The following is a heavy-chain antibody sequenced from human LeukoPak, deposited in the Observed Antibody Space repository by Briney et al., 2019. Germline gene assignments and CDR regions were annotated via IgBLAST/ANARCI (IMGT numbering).Heavy chain of an antibody. CDR3: ARGGYSGTYYFDY. CDR1: GFTVGSNY. CDR2: VYSGGST. D-gene: IGHD1-26*01. Sequence: GGSLRLSCAASGFTVGSNYMNWVRQAPGKGLEWVSVVYSGGSTYYADSVKGRFTISRDYSKNTLYLQMNNLRAEDTAVYYCARGGYSGTYYFDYWGQGTLVTVSS. V-gene: IGHV3-66*01. J-gene: IGHJ4*02.